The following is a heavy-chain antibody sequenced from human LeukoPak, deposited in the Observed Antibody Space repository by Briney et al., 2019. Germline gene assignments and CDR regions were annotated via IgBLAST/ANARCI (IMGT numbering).Heavy chain of an antibody. V-gene: IGHV3-30-3*01. J-gene: IGHJ4*02. CDR1: GCTFSSYA. CDR2: ISYDGSNK. Sequence: GRSLRLSCAVSGCTFSSYAMQWVRQAPGKGLEWVGVISYDGSNKYYADSVKGRFTISRDNSKNTLYLQMNSLRAEDTAVYYCARDWTVVVPAGSDSDYWGRGTLVTVSS. D-gene: IGHD2-2*01. CDR3: ARDWTVVVPAGSDSDY.